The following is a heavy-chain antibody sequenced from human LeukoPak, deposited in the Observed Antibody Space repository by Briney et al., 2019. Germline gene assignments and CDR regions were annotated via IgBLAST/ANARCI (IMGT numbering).Heavy chain of an antibody. CDR2: IYYSGST. Sequence: SETLSLTCTVSGGSISSGGYYWSWIRQHPGKGLEWIGYIYYSGSTYYNPSLKSRVTISVDTSKNQFSLKLSSVTAADTAAYYCARLQMTTVTFDYWGQGTLVTVSS. D-gene: IGHD4-17*01. V-gene: IGHV4-31*03. CDR3: ARLQMTTVTFDY. CDR1: GGSISSGGYY. J-gene: IGHJ4*02.